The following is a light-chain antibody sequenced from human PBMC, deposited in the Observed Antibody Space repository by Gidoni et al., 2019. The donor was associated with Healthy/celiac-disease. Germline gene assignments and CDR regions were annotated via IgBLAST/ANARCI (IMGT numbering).Light chain of an antibody. J-gene: IGKJ1*01. CDR2: GAS. CDR3: QQYNNWPET. V-gene: IGKV3-15*01. Sequence: EIVMTQSPATLSVSPGERATLSCRASQSVSSNLAWYQQKPGQAPRLFIYGASTSATGIPARFSGSGSGTDFTLTISRLQSEDFAVYYCQQYNNWPETFGQGTKVKIK. CDR1: QSVSSN.